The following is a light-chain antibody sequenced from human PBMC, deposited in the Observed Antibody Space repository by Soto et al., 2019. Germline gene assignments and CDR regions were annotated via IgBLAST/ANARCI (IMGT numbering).Light chain of an antibody. CDR1: QSVSSKY. CDR3: QQYGSSLFT. Sequence: EIVLTQSPGTLSLSPGERATLSCRASQSVSSKYLAWYQQKPGQAPRVLIYGTSIRASGVPERFSGGGSGTDFTRTIARLETEDFAVYYCQQYGSSLFTFGPGTKVDFK. J-gene: IGKJ3*01. CDR2: GTS. V-gene: IGKV3-20*01.